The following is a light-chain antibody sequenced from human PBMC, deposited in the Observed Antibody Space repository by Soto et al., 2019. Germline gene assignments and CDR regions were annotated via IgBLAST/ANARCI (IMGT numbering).Light chain of an antibody. Sequence: AIRMTQSPSSLSASTGDRVTITCRASQGISSYLAWYQQKPGKAPKLLIYAASTLQSGVPSRFSGSGSGTDFTLTISCLXSEDFATYYCQQYYSYPMYTFGQGTKLEIK. J-gene: IGKJ2*01. V-gene: IGKV1-8*01. CDR1: QGISSY. CDR2: AAS. CDR3: QQYYSYPMYT.